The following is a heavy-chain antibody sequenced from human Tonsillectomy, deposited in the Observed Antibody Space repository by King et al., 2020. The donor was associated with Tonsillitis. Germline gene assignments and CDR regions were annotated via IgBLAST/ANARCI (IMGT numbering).Heavy chain of an antibody. V-gene: IGHV4-59*01. D-gene: IGHD6-19*01. CDR2: IYYTGNT. CDR1: GGSISTYH. Sequence: QLQESGPGLVNPSETLSLTCTVSGGSISTYHWTWIRQPPGKGLEWIGYIYYTGNTNYNPSLKSRVTISIDTSKNQFSLKLSSVTAADTAVYYCAREGSGWSQLDYWGQGTLVTVSS. CDR3: AREGSGWSQLDY. J-gene: IGHJ4*02.